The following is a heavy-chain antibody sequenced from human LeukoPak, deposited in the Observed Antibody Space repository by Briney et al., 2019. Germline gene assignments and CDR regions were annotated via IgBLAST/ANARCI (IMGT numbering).Heavy chain of an antibody. D-gene: IGHD6-13*01. V-gene: IGHV5-51*01. J-gene: IGHJ4*02. CDR2: IYPGDSDT. Sequence: GESLKISCKGSGYSFTSYWIGWVRQMPGKGLEWMGIIYPGDSDTRYSPSFQGQVTISADKSISTAYLQWSSLKASDTAMYYCARHGTGSSSWYLFYYWGQGTLVTVSS. CDR1: GYSFTSYW. CDR3: ARHGTGSSSWYLFYY.